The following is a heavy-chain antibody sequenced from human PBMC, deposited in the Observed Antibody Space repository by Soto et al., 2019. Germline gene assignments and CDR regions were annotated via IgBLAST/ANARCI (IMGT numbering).Heavy chain of an antibody. J-gene: IGHJ4*02. Sequence: GGSLRLSCAASGFTFSSYWMSWVRQAPGKGLEWVANIKQDGSEKYYVDSVRGRFTISRDNAKNSLYLQMNSLRAEDTAVYYCARDPSSGLFNPENYFDYWGQGTMVTVST. D-gene: IGHD3-22*01. CDR3: ARDPSSGLFNPENYFDY. CDR1: GFTFSSYW. CDR2: IKQDGSEK. V-gene: IGHV3-7*03.